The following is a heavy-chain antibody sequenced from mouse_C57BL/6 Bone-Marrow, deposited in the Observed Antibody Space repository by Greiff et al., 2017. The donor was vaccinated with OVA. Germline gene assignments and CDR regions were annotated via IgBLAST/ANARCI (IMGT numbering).Heavy chain of an antibody. CDR2: INPGSGGT. V-gene: IGHV1-54*01. J-gene: IGHJ3*01. D-gene: IGHD2-3*01. CDR3: ARYDGYYPFAY. Sequence: VQLQQSGAELVRPGTSVKVSCKASGYAFTNYLIEWVKQRPGQGLEWIGVINPGSGGTNYNEKFKGKATLTADKSSSTAYMQLSSLTSEDSAVYYCARYDGYYPFAYWGQGTLVTVSA. CDR1: GYAFTNYL.